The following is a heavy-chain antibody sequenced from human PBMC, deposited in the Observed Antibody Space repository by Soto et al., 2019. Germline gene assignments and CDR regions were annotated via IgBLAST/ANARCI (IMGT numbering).Heavy chain of an antibody. CDR3: ARMSYFYDKWYFDL. V-gene: IGHV4-30-4*01. CDR1: GASINNNDYY. CDR2: VYYSGTT. J-gene: IGHJ2*01. Sequence: QLQESGPGLVKPSQTLSLTCTVSGASINNNDYYWSWIRQTPGKGLEWIGYVYYSGTTDYIPSLKSRLSMSIEQAQNQFTLKLNSGTAADKATYYLARMSYFYDKWYFDLWGRGTLVTVSS. D-gene: IGHD3-22*01.